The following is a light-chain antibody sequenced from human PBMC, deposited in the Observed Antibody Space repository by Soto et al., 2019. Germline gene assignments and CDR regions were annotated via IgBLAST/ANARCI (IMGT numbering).Light chain of an antibody. V-gene: IGKV3-11*01. CDR2: DAS. CDR3: QQRSSWPLT. CDR1: QSISSY. J-gene: IGKJ4*01. Sequence: EIVLTQSPATLSLSPGEGATLSCRASQSISSYLAWYQQKPGQAPRLLIYDASNRATGIPARFSGSGSGTDCTLTISSLEPEDFAVYYCQQRSSWPLTFGGGTKVEIK.